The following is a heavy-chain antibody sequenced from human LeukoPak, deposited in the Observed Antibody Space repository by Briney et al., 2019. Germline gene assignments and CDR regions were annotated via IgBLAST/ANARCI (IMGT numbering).Heavy chain of an antibody. J-gene: IGHJ6*03. CDR3: ARGGCSSTSCYGYYYYYYYMDV. CDR1: GGSISSYY. Sequence: PSETLSLTCTVSGGSISSYYWSWIRQPPGKGLEWIGYIYYSGSTNYNPSLKSRVTISVDTSKNQFSLKLSSVTAAATAVYYCARGGCSSTSCYGYYYYYYYMDVWGKRTTVTISS. CDR2: IYYSGST. V-gene: IGHV4-59*01. D-gene: IGHD2-2*01.